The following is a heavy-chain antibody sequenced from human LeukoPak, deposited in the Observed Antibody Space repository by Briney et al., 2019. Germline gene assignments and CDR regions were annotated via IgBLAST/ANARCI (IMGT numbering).Heavy chain of an antibody. CDR2: IYYSGST. Sequence: SETLSLTCTVSGGSISSYYWSWIRQPPGKGLEWIGYIYYSGSTNYNPSLKSRVTISVDTPKNQFSLKLSSVTAADTAVYYCARSTMVRGVIITFYAFDIWGQGTVVTVSS. V-gene: IGHV4-59*08. J-gene: IGHJ3*02. CDR1: GGSISSYY. D-gene: IGHD3-10*01. CDR3: ARSTMVRGVIITFYAFDI.